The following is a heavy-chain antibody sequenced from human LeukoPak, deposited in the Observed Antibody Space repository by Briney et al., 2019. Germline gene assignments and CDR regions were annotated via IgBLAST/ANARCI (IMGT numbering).Heavy chain of an antibody. V-gene: IGHV3-66*02. CDR2: IYSGGST. J-gene: IGHJ4*02. D-gene: IGHD1-26*01. CDR3: ARDVGGSYEGSDY. CDR1: GFTVSSNY. Sequence: PGGSLRLSCAASGFTVSSNYMSWVRQAPGKGLEWVSVIYSGGSTYYADSVKGRFTISRGNSKNTLYLQMNSLRAEDTAVYYCARDVGGSYEGSDYWGQGTLVTVSS.